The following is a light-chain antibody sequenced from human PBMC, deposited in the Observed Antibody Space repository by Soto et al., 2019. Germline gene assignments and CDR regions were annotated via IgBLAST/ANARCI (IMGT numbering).Light chain of an antibody. CDR3: SSYAGSHNVV. V-gene: IGLV2-8*01. CDR1: SSDVGAYNY. J-gene: IGLJ2*01. CDR2: EVN. Sequence: QSALTQPPAASGSPGQSVTISCTGTSSDVGAYNYVSWYQQHQGKAPNHIIYEVNERPSGVPDRFSGSKSGNTASLTVSGLQAESEADYFCSSYAGSHNVVFGGGTKLTVL.